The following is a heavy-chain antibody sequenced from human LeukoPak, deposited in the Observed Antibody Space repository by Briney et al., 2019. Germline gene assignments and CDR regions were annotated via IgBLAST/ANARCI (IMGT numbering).Heavy chain of an antibody. CDR3: ARRSGSYLATRFDP. V-gene: IGHV1-69*06. CDR2: IIPIFGTA. J-gene: IGHJ5*02. CDR1: GGTFSSYA. D-gene: IGHD3-10*01. Sequence: GASVKVSCKASGGTFSSYAISWVRQAPGQGLEWMGGIIPIFGTANYAQKFQGRVTITADKSTSTAHMELSSLRSEDTAVYYCARRSGSYLATRFDPWGQGTLVTVSS.